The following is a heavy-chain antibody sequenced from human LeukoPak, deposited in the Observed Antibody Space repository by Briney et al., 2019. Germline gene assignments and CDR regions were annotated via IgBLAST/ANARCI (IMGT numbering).Heavy chain of an antibody. Sequence: ASVKVSCKASGYTFTSYDINWVRQATGQGLEWMGWMNPNSGNTGYAQKFQGRVTMTRNTSISTAYMELSSLRSEDTAVYYCARGGLSYYYDSSGYRNWFDPWGQGTLVTVSS. CDR2: MNPNSGNT. CDR1: GYTFTSYD. J-gene: IGHJ5*02. V-gene: IGHV1-8*01. D-gene: IGHD3-22*01. CDR3: ARGGLSYYYDSSGYRNWFDP.